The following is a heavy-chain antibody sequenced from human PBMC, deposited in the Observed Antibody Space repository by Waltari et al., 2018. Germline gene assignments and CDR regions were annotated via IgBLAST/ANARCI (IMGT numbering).Heavy chain of an antibody. CDR3: ARLGRWLQYGKPCDY. CDR1: GGSFRGYY. V-gene: IGHV4-34*01. D-gene: IGHD5-12*01. CDR2: INHSGST. Sequence: QVQLQQWGAGLLKPSETLSLTCAVYGGSFRGYYWSWIRQPPGKGLEWIGEINHSGSTHDNPHLKRRVTISVDTSKNQFSLKLSAVTAADTAVYYCARLGRWLQYGKPCDYWGQGTLVTVSS. J-gene: IGHJ4*02.